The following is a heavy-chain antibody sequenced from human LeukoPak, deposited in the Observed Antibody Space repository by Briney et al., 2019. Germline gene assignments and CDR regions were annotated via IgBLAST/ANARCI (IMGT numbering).Heavy chain of an antibody. CDR3: ARDYYDGRGKAVDI. Sequence: SETLSLTCTVSGDSIGSHSWSWIRQPPGKGLEWIGYIFYVGSTNYNPSLKGRVTISVDTSKNQFSLKLNSVTAADTAVYYWARDYYDGRGKAVDIWGQGKMVTVSS. V-gene: IGHV4-59*11. CDR2: IFYVGST. D-gene: IGHD3-16*01. CDR1: GDSIGSHS. J-gene: IGHJ3*02.